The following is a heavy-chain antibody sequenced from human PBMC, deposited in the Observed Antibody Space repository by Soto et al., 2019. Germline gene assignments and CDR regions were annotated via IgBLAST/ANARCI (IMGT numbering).Heavy chain of an antibody. CDR1: GFTFGTYT. V-gene: IGHV3-21*01. CDR2: ISSGSSYI. J-gene: IGHJ5*01. CDR3: ARDILSGGAYPDS. Sequence: GGSLRLSCAASGFTFGTYTMNWVRQAPGKGLEWISSISSGSSYIYYAGSVKGRFTISRDNAKNSLFLQMNSLRADDTAAYYCARDILSGGAYPDSWGQGTKVTVSS. D-gene: IGHD3-10*01.